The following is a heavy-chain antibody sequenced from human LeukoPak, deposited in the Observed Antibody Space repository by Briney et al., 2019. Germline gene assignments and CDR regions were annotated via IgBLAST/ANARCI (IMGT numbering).Heavy chain of an antibody. J-gene: IGHJ4*02. CDR2: ISAYNGNT. Sequence: ASVKVSCKASGYTFNTNVISWFRLAPGQGLEWMGWISAYNGNTNYAQKFQGRVTMTTDTSTSTAYMELRSLGSDDTAVYYCARSGSPFSISWPFDYWGQGTLVTVSS. V-gene: IGHV1-18*01. CDR3: ARSGSPFSISWPFDY. D-gene: IGHD2-2*01. CDR1: GYTFNTNV.